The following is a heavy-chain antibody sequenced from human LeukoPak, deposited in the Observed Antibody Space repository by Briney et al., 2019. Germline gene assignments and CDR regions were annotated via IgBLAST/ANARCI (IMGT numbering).Heavy chain of an antibody. J-gene: IGHJ4*02. V-gene: IGHV4-39*01. D-gene: IGHD3-3*02. Sequence: SETLSLTCTVSGGSISSTGYYWGWIRRPPGKGLEWIGSVSYSGSTYYNPSLKSRVTTSVDTSKNQFSLKLSSVTAADTAVYYCARWGQFWSGYYSFDYWGQGTLVTVSS. CDR3: ARWGQFWSGYYSFDY. CDR1: GGSISSTGYY. CDR2: VSYSGST.